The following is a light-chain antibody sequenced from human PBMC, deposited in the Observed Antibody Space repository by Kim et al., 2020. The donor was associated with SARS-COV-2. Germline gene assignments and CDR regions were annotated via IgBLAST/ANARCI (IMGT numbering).Light chain of an antibody. Sequence: ASPGQTASITCFGDKLGDNYVSWYQQRPGQSPVVVIYQDTNRPSGIPERFSGSNSGNTATLTISGAQAMDEADYYCQAWDSSTAVFGGGTQLTVL. CDR2: QDT. CDR1: KLGDNY. CDR3: QAWDSSTAV. V-gene: IGLV3-1*01. J-gene: IGLJ3*02.